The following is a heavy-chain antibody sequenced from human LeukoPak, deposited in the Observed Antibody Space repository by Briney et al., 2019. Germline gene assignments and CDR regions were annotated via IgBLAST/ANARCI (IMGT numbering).Heavy chain of an antibody. J-gene: IGHJ4*02. CDR1: GGSIGTYY. CDR2: IYYSGNT. Sequence: SETLSLTCTVSGGSIGTYYWSWIRQPPGRGLEWIGYIYYSGNTNYNPSLKSRLTISVDTSQNQFSLKLSSVTAADTAVYYCASLGIAAAGADYWGQGTLVTVSS. V-gene: IGHV4-59*12. D-gene: IGHD6-13*01. CDR3: ASLGIAAAGADY.